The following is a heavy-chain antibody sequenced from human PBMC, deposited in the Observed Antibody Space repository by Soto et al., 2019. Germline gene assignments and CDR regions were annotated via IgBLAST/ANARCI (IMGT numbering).Heavy chain of an antibody. CDR1: GFTFSNSW. CDR2: IKSKTDGGTT. V-gene: IGHV3-15*01. D-gene: IGHD2-8*01. Sequence: GWSLGLSCAASGFTFSNSWMSWVRQAPGKGLEWVGRIKSKTDGGTTDYAAPVKGRFTISRDDSKNTLYLQMNSLKTEDTAVYYCMLTPRSRMRSDYWGQGTLVTVSS. J-gene: IGHJ4*02. CDR3: MLTPRSRMRSDY.